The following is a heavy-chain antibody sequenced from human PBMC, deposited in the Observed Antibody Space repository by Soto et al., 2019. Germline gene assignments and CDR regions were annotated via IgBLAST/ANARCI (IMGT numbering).Heavy chain of an antibody. V-gene: IGHV2-5*02. CDR2: IYWDGDK. J-gene: IGHJ5*02. Sequence: INLIESGPTLVKPTQTLTLTCTFSGFSLSTSGAAVGWVRQPPGRALEWLALIYWDGDKRYNASLGNRLTITKDTSMNQVVLTLTNVDPADTATYYCAHRATMTIFGLIIDNGIWFDPWGLSTRVIVSS. CDR3: AHRATMTIFGLIIDNGIWFDP. D-gene: IGHD3-3*01. CDR1: GFSLSTSGAA.